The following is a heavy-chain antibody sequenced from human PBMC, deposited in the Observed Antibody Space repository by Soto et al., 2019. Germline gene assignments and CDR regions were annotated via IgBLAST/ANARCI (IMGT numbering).Heavy chain of an antibody. D-gene: IGHD6-13*01. J-gene: IGHJ3*02. CDR2: IYHSGST. Sequence: SEALSITCAVPGGSIGSSKWWRWVRQPPGKGLEWIGEIYHSGSTNYNPSLKSRVTISVDKSKNQFSLKLSSVTAADTAVYYCARSKRSSSIMPLDIWGQGTMVTLSS. CDR1: GGSIGSSKW. CDR3: ARSKRSSSIMPLDI. V-gene: IGHV4-4*02.